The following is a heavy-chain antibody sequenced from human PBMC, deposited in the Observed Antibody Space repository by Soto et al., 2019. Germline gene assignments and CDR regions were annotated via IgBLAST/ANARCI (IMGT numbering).Heavy chain of an antibody. V-gene: IGHV3-33*01. Sequence: GGSLRLSCAASGFTFSSYGMHWVRQAPGKGLEWVAVIWYDGSNKYYADSVKGRFTISRDNSKNTLYLQMNSLRAEDTAVYYCARDQGEDGLPREHWGQGTLVTVSS. CDR1: GFTFSSYG. CDR3: ARDQGEDGLPREH. J-gene: IGHJ1*01. D-gene: IGHD2-21*01. CDR2: IWYDGSNK.